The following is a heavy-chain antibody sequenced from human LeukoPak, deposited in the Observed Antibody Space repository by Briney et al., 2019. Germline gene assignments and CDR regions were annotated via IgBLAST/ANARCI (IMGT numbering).Heavy chain of an antibody. J-gene: IGHJ3*02. CDR2: IYYSGNT. CDR3: ARDLAFCGGDCLDAFDI. CDR1: GGSISSYY. V-gene: IGHV4-39*02. D-gene: IGHD2-21*02. Sequence: SETLSLTCTVSGGSISSYYWGWIRQPPGKGLEWIGSIYYSGNTYHNPSLKSRVTISVDTSKNQFSLRLSSVTAADTALYYCARDLAFCGGDCLDAFDIWGQGTMVTVSS.